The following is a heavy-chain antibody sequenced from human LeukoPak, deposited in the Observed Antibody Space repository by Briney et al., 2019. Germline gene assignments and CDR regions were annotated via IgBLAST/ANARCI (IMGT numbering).Heavy chain of an antibody. D-gene: IGHD2-15*01. J-gene: IGHJ4*02. Sequence: GGSLRLSCEASGFSFTSYAIHWVRQAPGKGREWVSSITSSGDGTFYTDSLSGRFTISRDNAKKAVFLQMKSLKRGDSALYYCAKGTDTSGRQSFDIWGQGTLVTVSS. CDR2: ITSSGDGT. CDR1: GFSFTSYA. V-gene: IGHV3-23*01. CDR3: AKGTDTSGRQSFDI.